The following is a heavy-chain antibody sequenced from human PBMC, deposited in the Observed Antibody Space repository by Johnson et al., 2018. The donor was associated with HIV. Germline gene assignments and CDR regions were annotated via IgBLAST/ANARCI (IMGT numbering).Heavy chain of an antibody. J-gene: IGHJ3*02. CDR3: AVLCSGCADAFDM. CDR2: ISYDGSNK. CDR1: GFTFSSYA. Sequence: QVQLVESGGGVVQPGRSLRLSCAASGFTFSSYAMHWVRQAPGKGLEWVAVISYDGSNKYYADSVKGRFTISRDNSKNTLYLQMNSLRVEDRAVYYCAVLCSGCADAFDMWGQGTMVTVS. D-gene: IGHD3-16*01. V-gene: IGHV3-30-3*01.